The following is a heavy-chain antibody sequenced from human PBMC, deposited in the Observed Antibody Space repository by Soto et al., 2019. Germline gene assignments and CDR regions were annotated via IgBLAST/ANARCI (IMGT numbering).Heavy chain of an antibody. D-gene: IGHD3-10*01. CDR1: GGSISSGDYY. Sequence: SETLSLTGNISGGSISSGDYYWSWIRQPPGKGLEWIGYIYYSGSTYYNPSLKSRVTISVDTSKNQFSLKLSSVTAADTAVYYCARDSDKDRGVISLDYWGQGTLVTVSS. J-gene: IGHJ4*02. CDR2: IYYSGST. CDR3: ARDSDKDRGVISLDY. V-gene: IGHV4-30-4*01.